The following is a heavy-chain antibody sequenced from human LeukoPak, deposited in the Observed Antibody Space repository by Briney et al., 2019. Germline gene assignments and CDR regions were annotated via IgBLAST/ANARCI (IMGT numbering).Heavy chain of an antibody. D-gene: IGHD4-17*01. Sequence: SETLSLTCTVSGGSISSYYWIWIRQPPGKGLEWIGYIYYSGSTNYNPSLKSRVTISVDTSKNQFSLKLSSVTAADTAVYYCARVGTVTKAWYFDLWGRGTLVTVSS. CDR1: GGSISSYY. CDR3: ARVGTVTKAWYFDL. J-gene: IGHJ2*01. CDR2: IYYSGST. V-gene: IGHV4-59*01.